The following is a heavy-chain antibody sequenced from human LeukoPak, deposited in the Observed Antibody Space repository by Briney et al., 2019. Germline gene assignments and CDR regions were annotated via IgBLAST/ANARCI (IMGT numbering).Heavy chain of an antibody. V-gene: IGHV3-30*02. CDR1: GFTFSSYG. J-gene: IGHJ4*02. CDR2: IRYDGSNK. Sequence: PGGFLRLSPAASGFTFSSYGMHWVRQAPGKGLEWVAFIRYDGSNKYYADSVKGRFTISRDNSKNTLYLQMNSLRAEDTAVYYCAKDDPGGYYYFDYWGQGTLVTVSS. D-gene: IGHD3-22*01. CDR3: AKDDPGGYYYFDY.